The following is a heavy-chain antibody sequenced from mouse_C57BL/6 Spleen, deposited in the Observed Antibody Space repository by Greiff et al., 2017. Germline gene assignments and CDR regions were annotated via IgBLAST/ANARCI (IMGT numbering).Heavy chain of an antibody. CDR2: ISSGSSTI. CDR3: ARSMVTPYYFDY. Sequence: EVHLVESGGGLVKPGGSLKLSCAASGFTFSDYGMHWVRQAPEKGLEWVAYISSGSSTIYYADTVKGRFTISRDNAKNTLFLQMTSLRSEDTAMYYCARSMVTPYYFDYWGQGTTLTVSS. J-gene: IGHJ2*01. CDR1: GFTFSDYG. D-gene: IGHD2-2*01. V-gene: IGHV5-17*01.